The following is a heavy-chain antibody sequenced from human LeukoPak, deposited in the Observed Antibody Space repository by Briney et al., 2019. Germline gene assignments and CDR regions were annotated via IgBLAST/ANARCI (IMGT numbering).Heavy chain of an antibody. J-gene: IGHJ4*02. CDR2: IIPILGIA. D-gene: IGHD4-17*01. CDR1: GGTFSSYA. V-gene: IGHV1-69*04. Sequence: VASVKVSCKASGGTFSSYAISWVRQAPGQGLEWMGRIIPILGIANYAQKFQGRVTITADKSTSTAYMELSSLRSEDTAVYYCARVGLRGYFDYWGQGTLVTVSS. CDR3: ARVGLRGYFDY.